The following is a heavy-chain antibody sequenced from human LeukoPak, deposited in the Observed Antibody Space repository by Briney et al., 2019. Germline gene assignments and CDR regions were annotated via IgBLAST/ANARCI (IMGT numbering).Heavy chain of an antibody. CDR1: GFTFSSHE. V-gene: IGHV3-48*03. CDR2: ISSSGSTI. D-gene: IGHD7-27*01. J-gene: IGHJ4*02. Sequence: GGSLRLSCAASGFTFSSHEMNWVRQAPGKGLEWVSYISSSGSTIYYADSVKGRFTISRDNAKNSLYLQMNSLRAEDTAVYYCASGDDYFDYWGQGTLVTVSS. CDR3: ASGDDYFDY.